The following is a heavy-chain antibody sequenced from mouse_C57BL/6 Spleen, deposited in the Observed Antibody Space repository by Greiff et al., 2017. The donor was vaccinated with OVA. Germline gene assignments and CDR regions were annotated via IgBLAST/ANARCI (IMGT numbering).Heavy chain of an antibody. D-gene: IGHD2-3*01. J-gene: IGHJ4*01. CDR3: ARSGGYCVFYAMDD. V-gene: IGHV1-76*01. CDR1: GYTFTDYY. CDR2: IYPGSGNT. Sequence: QVQLQQSGAELVRPGASVKLSCKASGYTFTDYYINWVKQRPGQGLEWIARIYPGSGNTDYNEKFKGKARLTAEKSSSTAYMQHSSLTYEDSAVYCCARSGGYCVFYAMDDWGQGTSVTVSS.